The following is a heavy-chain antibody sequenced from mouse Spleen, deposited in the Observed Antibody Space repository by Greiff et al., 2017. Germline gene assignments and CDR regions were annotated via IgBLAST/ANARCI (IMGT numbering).Heavy chain of an antibody. V-gene: IGHV2-6-1*01. J-gene: IGHJ4*01. CDR2: IWSDGST. CDR1: GFSLTSYG. D-gene: IGHD4-1*01. Sequence: VKLVESGPGLVAPSQSLSITCTISGFSLTSYGVHWVRQPPGKGLEWLVVIWSDGSTTYNSALKSRLSISKDNSKSQVFLKVNSLQADDTAMYYCARHMPNWAGAMDYWGQGTSVTVSS. CDR3: ARHMPNWAGAMDY.